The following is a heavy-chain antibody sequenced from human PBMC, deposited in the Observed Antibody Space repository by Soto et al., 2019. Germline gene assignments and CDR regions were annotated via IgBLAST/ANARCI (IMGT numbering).Heavy chain of an antibody. J-gene: IGHJ4*02. CDR2: FYRGNST. CDR1: GFTVSSTY. V-gene: IGHV3-66*01. D-gene: IGHD6-19*01. CDR3: ARGSPGTRAGLDC. Sequence: EVQLVESGGGLVPPGGSLRLSCAVSGFTVSSTYMSWVREAPGKGLEWVSVFYRGNSTYYADSVKGRFTIPRDNSKSTLFLQMNSLRADDTAVYYCARGSPGTRAGLDCWGQGTLVTVSS.